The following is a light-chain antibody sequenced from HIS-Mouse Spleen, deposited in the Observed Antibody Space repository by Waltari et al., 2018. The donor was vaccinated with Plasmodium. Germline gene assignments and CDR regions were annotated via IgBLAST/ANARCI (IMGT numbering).Light chain of an antibody. J-gene: IGKJ4*01. Sequence: EIVMTQSPATLSVSPGERATLSCRASPSVSSNLAWYQQKPGQAPRLLIYGASPRATGIPARFSGSGSGTEFTLTISSMQSEDFAVYYCQQYNNWPPLTFGGGTKVEIK. CDR1: PSVSSN. CDR3: QQYNNWPPLT. CDR2: GAS. V-gene: IGKV3-15*01.